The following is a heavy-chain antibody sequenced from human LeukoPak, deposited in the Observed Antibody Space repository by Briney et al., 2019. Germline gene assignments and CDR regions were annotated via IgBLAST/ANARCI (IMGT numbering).Heavy chain of an antibody. Sequence: ASVKVSCKASGYTFTGYYMHWVRQAPGQGLEWMGWVNPNSGGTNYAQKFQGRVTMTRDTSISAVYMELSRLRSDDTAVYYCARDGTGVYNLVQYWGQGTLVTVSS. J-gene: IGHJ4*02. CDR1: GYTFTGYY. CDR3: ARDGTGVYNLVQY. CDR2: VNPNSGGT. D-gene: IGHD5-24*01. V-gene: IGHV1-2*02.